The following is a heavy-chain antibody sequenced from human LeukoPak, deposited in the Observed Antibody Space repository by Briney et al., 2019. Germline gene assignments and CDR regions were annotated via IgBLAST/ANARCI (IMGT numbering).Heavy chain of an antibody. V-gene: IGHV4-39*07. Sequence: AETLSLTCSVSGGSLRRDRHNWAWVCQSADKGLEHIGSVDQTGSPYYNPPLKSRVTISVDTSNKQFSLKLSSVTAADTAVYYCARDQFGDGYNSFWFDPWGQGTLVTVSS. CDR1: GGSLRRDRHN. D-gene: IGHD5-24*01. CDR2: VDQTGSP. CDR3: ARDQFGDGYNSFWFDP. J-gene: IGHJ5*02.